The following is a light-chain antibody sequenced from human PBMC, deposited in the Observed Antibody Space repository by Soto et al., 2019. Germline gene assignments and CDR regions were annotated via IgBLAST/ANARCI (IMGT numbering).Light chain of an antibody. CDR2: KAS. J-gene: IGKJ5*01. Sequence: DIQLTQSPYTLSESVGDRVTLTCRASQTISSWLAWYQQKPGKAPKLLIYKASTLKSGVPSRFSGSGSGTDFTLTINGLQPEDFATYYCQKYDSAPITFGQGTRLQIK. CDR3: QKYDSAPIT. V-gene: IGKV1-5*03. CDR1: QTISSW.